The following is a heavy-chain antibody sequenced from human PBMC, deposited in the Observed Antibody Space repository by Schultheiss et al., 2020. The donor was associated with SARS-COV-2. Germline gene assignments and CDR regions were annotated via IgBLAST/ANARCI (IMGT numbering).Heavy chain of an antibody. J-gene: IGHJ5*02. V-gene: IGHV3-48*01. CDR3: ARSGGDYVWGTEFDP. Sequence: GESLKISCAGSGFNFSSYSMNWVRQPPGKGLEWLSYISSSSSTIYYADSVKGRFTISRDNAKNSLYLQMNSLRAEDTAVYYCARSGGDYVWGTEFDPWGQGTLVTVSS. CDR1: GFNFSSYS. CDR2: ISSSSSTI. D-gene: IGHD3-16*01.